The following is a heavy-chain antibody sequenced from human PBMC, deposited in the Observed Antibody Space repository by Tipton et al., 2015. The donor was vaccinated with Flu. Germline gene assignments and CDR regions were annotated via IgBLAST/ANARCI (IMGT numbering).Heavy chain of an antibody. CDR1: GGSISSYTYY. V-gene: IGHV4-61*02. CDR3: AGDYLLGDLSFFDN. D-gene: IGHD3-16*02. CDR2: IYTSGST. Sequence: TLSLTCTVSGGSISSYTYYWGWFRQSPGTGLEWIGRIYTSGSTNYNASLKSRVTMSVDTSKNQFSLKLGSVTVADTAVYYCAGDYLLGDLSFFDNWGQGTLVTVSS. J-gene: IGHJ4*02.